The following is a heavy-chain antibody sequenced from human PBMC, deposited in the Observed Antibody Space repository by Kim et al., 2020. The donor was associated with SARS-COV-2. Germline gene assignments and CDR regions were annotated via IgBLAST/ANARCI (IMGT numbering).Heavy chain of an antibody. Sequence: ASVKVSCKASGYTFTGYYMHWVRQAPGQGLEWMGRINPNSGGTNYAQKFQGRVTMTRDTSISTAYMELSRLRSDDTAVYYCARDGYYYDSSGYPGAFDIWGQGTMVTVSS. CDR2: INPNSGGT. V-gene: IGHV1-2*06. CDR3: ARDGYYYDSSGYPGAFDI. J-gene: IGHJ3*02. CDR1: GYTFTGYY. D-gene: IGHD3-22*01.